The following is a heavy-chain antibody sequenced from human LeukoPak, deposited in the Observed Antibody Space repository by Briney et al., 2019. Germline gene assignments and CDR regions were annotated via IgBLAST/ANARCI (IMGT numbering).Heavy chain of an antibody. CDR1: VGSISSSSYY. CDR2: IYYSGNT. Sequence: KASETLSLTCTVSVGSISSSSYYWGWTRQPPGKGLEWIGSIYYSGNTFYNPSLKSRVTISVDTSKNHFSLRLSSVTAADTAVYYCARHVNPSITMVRGVIRWFDPWGQGTLVTVSS. V-gene: IGHV4-39*01. CDR3: ARHVNPSITMVRGVIRWFDP. D-gene: IGHD3-10*01. J-gene: IGHJ5*02.